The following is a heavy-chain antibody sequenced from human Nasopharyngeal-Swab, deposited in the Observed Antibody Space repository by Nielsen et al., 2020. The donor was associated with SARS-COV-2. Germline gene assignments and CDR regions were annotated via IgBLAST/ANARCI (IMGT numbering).Heavy chain of an antibody. CDR3: ARSRSCDSVRCYDSHNYCGP. J-gene: IGHJ5*02. D-gene: IGHD3-9*01. CDR1: GHIFTDFW. CDR2: VYPGDGST. V-gene: IGHV5-51*01. Sequence: GESLKISCKTSGHIFTDFWIAWVRRVPGKGLEWVGCVYPGDGSTINSPSFEGRVTVPADKSITPAYLQWTSLKASDTAIYYCARSRSCDSVRCYDSHNYCGPWGQGIAVTVSS.